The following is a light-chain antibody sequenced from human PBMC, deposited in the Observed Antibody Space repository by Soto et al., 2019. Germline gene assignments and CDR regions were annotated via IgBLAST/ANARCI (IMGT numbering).Light chain of an antibody. CDR3: QQYNYYPYT. V-gene: IGKV1-5*01. J-gene: IGKJ2*01. CDR1: QSINSW. CDR2: DAS. Sequence: DIQMTQSPSTLSASVGDRVTITCRASQSINSWLAWYQQKPGKAPNLLISDASSLESGVPSRFSGSGTGTEFTLTISNQQPGDFATYYCQQYNYYPYTFGQGTKLEIK.